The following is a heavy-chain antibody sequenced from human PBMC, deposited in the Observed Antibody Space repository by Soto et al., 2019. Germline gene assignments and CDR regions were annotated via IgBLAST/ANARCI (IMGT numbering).Heavy chain of an antibody. CDR3: ARELSYVWGSYRLDY. V-gene: IGHV3-30-3*01. J-gene: IGHJ4*02. CDR2: ISSHGNNE. Sequence: QVNLVESGGGVVQPGGSLKLSCSAAGFTFSDDSIHWVRQAPGKGLEWVAVISSHGNNEYYADSVKGRFTVSRDDSRDTLYLQMNILRPEDTAVYYCARELSYVWGSYRLDYWGQGTLVTVSS. D-gene: IGHD3-16*02. CDR1: GFTFSDDS.